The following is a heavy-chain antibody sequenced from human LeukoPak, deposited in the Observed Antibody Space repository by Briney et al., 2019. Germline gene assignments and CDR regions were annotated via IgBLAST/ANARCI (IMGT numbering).Heavy chain of an antibody. D-gene: IGHD6-19*01. CDR3: AKDPYSSGKNWFDS. J-gene: IGHJ5*01. Sequence: SGGSLRLSCAASGFTFRSFGMHWVRQAPGKGLEWVAVMSYDGSNKYYADSVKGRFTISRDNSKNTLYLQMNSLRAEDTAVYYCAKDPYSSGKNWFDSWGQGTLVTVSS. V-gene: IGHV3-30*18. CDR2: MSYDGSNK. CDR1: GFTFRSFG.